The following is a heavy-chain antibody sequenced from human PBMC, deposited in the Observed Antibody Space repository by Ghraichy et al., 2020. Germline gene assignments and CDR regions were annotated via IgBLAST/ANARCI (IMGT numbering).Heavy chain of an antibody. Sequence: ASVKVSCKASGYTFSGYYMHWVRQAPGQGLEWMGWFNPNSGDTDYAQRFQGRVTLTRDTSITTAYMELSRLRPDDTAVYYCARGGIERGYCGRANCYLSGMDVWGQGTTVTVSS. CDR1: GYTFSGYY. J-gene: IGHJ6*02. CDR2: FNPNSGDT. D-gene: IGHD2-2*01. V-gene: IGHV1-2*02. CDR3: ARGGIERGYCGRANCYLSGMDV.